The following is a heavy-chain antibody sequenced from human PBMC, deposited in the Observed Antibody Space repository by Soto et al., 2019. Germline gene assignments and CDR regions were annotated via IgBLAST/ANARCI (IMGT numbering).Heavy chain of an antibody. D-gene: IGHD6-6*01. J-gene: IGHJ5*02. V-gene: IGHV4-31*03. CDR1: GGSISSGGYY. Sequence: SETLSLTCTVSGGSISSGGYYWSWIRQHPGKGLEWIGYIYYSGSTYYNPSLKSRVTISVDTSKNQFSLKLSSVTAADTAVYYCARNIAARPRWFDPWGQGTLVTVSS. CDR2: IYYSGST. CDR3: ARNIAARPRWFDP.